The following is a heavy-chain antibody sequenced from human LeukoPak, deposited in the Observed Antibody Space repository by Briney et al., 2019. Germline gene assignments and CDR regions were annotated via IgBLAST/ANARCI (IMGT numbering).Heavy chain of an antibody. Sequence: GPTLVKPTQTLTLTCTFSGFSLSTRGVRVGWIRQPPGKVLEWLALIHWDDDKRYSPSLKSRLTITKDTSKNQVVLTMTNMDPVDTATYYCAHSQEGFDPWGQGTLVTVSS. CDR3: AHSQEGFDP. J-gene: IGHJ5*02. V-gene: IGHV2-5*02. CDR1: GFSLSTRGVR. CDR2: IHWDDDK.